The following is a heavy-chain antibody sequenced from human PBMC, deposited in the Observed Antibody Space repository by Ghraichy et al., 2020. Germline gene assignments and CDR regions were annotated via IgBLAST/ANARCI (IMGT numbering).Heavy chain of an antibody. Sequence: GGSLRLSCAASGFTVSNNYMSWVRQATGRGLEWVSLIYSGGSTYYANSVKGRFTISRDSSKNTMYLQMNSLRAEDTAVYYCVWRRAPDVWGPGTTVTVSS. CDR2: IYSGGST. CDR3: VWRRAPDV. D-gene: IGHD2-21*01. J-gene: IGHJ6*02. V-gene: IGHV3-66*01. CDR1: GFTVSNNY.